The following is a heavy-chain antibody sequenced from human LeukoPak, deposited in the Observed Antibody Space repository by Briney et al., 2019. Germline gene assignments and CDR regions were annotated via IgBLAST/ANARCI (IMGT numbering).Heavy chain of an antibody. V-gene: IGHV3-74*01. J-gene: IGHJ4*02. D-gene: IGHD3-22*01. CDR3: ARPKFDSSGYYGY. CDR2: INGDGSST. Sequence: GGSLRLSCAASGFTFSSYWMHWVRQAPGKGLVWVSRINGDGSSTSYADSVKGRFTVSRDNAKNMLYLQMNSLRAEDTAVYYCARPKFDSSGYYGYWGQGTLVTVSS. CDR1: GFTFSSYW.